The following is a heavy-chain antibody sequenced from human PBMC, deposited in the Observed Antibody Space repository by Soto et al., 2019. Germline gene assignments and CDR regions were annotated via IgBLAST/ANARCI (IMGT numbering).Heavy chain of an antibody. D-gene: IGHD3-10*01. CDR2: RNPNSGNT. J-gene: IGHJ6*02. CDR3: ARGNVLHYGMDI. V-gene: IGHV1-8*01. Sequence: APVKVSCKASGYTFTSYDINWVRQATGQGLEWMGWRNPNSGNTGYGHKFQGRVTMTRNTSISTAYMELRSLRPEDTAVYYCARGNVLHYGMDIWGQGATLTVS. CDR1: GYTFTSYD.